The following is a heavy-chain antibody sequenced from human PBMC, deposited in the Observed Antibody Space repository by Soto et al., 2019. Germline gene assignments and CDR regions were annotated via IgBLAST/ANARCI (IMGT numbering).Heavy chain of an antibody. J-gene: IGHJ3*02. D-gene: IGHD6-13*01. CDR1: GGSFSGYY. V-gene: IGHV4-34*01. CDR2: INHSGST. CDR3: ASGFRGRVMIAAARAGDFDI. Sequence: QVQLQQWGAGLLKPSETLSLTCAVYGGSFSGYYWSWIRQPPGKGLEWIGEINHSGSTNYNPSLKSRLTTSVATSKNQFSLKLSSVAAADTAVYYCASGFRGRVMIAAARAGDFDICGQGTMITVSS.